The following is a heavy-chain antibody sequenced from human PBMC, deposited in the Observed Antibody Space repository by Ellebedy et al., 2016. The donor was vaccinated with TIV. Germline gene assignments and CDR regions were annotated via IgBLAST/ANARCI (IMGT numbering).Heavy chain of an antibody. D-gene: IGHD1-26*01. V-gene: IGHV3-33*01. Sequence: GESLKISCAASGFRFSSYGIHWVRQAPGKGLEWVALIWYEGSYTSYGDSVKGRFTISRDDSKNTVYMQMNSLRADDTAIYHCARGPLGGTPRAFDSWGQGTLVTVSS. CDR1: GFRFSSYG. J-gene: IGHJ4*02. CDR3: ARGPLGGTPRAFDS. CDR2: IWYEGSYT.